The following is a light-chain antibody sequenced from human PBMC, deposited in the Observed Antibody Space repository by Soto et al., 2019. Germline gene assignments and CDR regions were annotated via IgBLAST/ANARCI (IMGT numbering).Light chain of an antibody. J-gene: IGKJ4*01. CDR3: QQRSNWPPT. V-gene: IGKV3-11*01. CDR2: DAS. CDR1: QSVRSY. Sequence: EIVLTQSPATLSLSPGERATLSCRASQSVRSYLAWYQQKPGQAPRLLIYDASNGATGIPARFSGSGSGTDFTLTISSLEPEDFAVYYCQQRSNWPPTFGGGTKVEIK.